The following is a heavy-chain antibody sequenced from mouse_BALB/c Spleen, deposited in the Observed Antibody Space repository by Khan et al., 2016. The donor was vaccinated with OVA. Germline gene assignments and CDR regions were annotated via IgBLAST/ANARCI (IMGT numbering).Heavy chain of an antibody. CDR1: GFTFSSYG. J-gene: IGHJ3*01. D-gene: IGHD1-2*01. V-gene: IGHV5-6*01. CDR3: ARHRFTTPTAWFAY. CDR2: ISHGGSYT. Sequence: EVELVESGGDLVKPGGSLNLSCEASGFTFSSYGMSWLRQTPDKRLEWVATISHGGSYTYYPDSVKGPLTISRDNAKNTLYLQMSSMKSEDTAMYYCARHRFTTPTAWFAYWGQGTLVTVSA.